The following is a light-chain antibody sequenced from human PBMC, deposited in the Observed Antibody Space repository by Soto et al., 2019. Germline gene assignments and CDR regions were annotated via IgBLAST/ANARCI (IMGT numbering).Light chain of an antibody. CDR3: QQSYSTPLT. Sequence: DIQMTQSPSSLSASVGDRVTITCRASQSISNYLNWYQQKPGKAPKLLMYAASSLQSGVPSRFGGSGSRTDVTLTISSLQPEDFATYYRQQSYSTPLTFDQGTKVEIK. CDR1: QSISNY. V-gene: IGKV1-39*01. J-gene: IGKJ1*01. CDR2: AAS.